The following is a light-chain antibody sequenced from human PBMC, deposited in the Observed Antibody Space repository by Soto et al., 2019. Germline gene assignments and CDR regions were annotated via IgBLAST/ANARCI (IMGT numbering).Light chain of an antibody. CDR3: QHHNSYSQT. CDR1: QSIRHY. J-gene: IGKJ1*01. V-gene: IGKV1-5*01. CDR2: GAS. Sequence: DIQMTQSPPTLSASVGDRVTITCRASQSIRHYLAWYQHMPGKAPKLLIYGASTLQSGVPSRFSRSGSGTKFALTISSLQPDDFGTYFCQHHNSYSQTFGQGTKV.